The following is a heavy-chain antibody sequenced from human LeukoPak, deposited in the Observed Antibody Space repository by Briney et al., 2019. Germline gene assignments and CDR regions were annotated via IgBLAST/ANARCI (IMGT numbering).Heavy chain of an antibody. CDR1: GFTFSSHA. Sequence: GGSLRLSCAASGFTFSSHAMSWVRQAPGKGLEWVSGISGSGGSTYYADSVKGRITFSRDNSKNTLYLQMNSLRAEDTAVYYCAKGTWQQLIHDYWGQGTLVTVSS. D-gene: IGHD6-13*01. CDR3: AKGTWQQLIHDY. V-gene: IGHV3-23*01. CDR2: ISGSGGST. J-gene: IGHJ4*02.